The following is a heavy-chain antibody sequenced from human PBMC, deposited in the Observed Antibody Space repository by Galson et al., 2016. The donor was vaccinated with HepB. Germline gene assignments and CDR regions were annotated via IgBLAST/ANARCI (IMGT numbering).Heavy chain of an antibody. CDR1: GFNFNNYA. D-gene: IGHD1-26*01. J-gene: IGHJ4*02. CDR2: LKQDGSDK. CDR3: ARVWQGASNFDF. Sequence: SLRLSCAASGFNFNNYAMSWVRQAPRKGLECVANLKQDGSDKYYVDSVMGRFTISRDNAKNSLYLQMNSLSAEDTAVYYCARVWQGASNFDFWGQGTLVTVSS. V-gene: IGHV3-7*01.